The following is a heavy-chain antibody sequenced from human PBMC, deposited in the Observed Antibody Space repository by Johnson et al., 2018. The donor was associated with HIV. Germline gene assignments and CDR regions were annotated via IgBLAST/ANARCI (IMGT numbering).Heavy chain of an antibody. D-gene: IGHD3-22*01. CDR3: AKDLFYYDSTGDAFDI. Sequence: VQLVESGGGLVQPGGSLRLSCAASGFTFSSYDMHWVRQATGKGLEWVSAIGTAGDTYYLGSVKGRFTISRDNSKNTLYLQMNSLRDEDTAVYYCAKDLFYYDSTGDAFDIWGQVTMVTVSS. V-gene: IGHV3-13*01. J-gene: IGHJ3*02. CDR2: IGTAGDT. CDR1: GFTFSSYD.